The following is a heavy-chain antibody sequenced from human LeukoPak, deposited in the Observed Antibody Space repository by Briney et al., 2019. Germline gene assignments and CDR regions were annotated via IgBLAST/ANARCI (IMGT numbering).Heavy chain of an antibody. Sequence: ASVKVSCKASGYTFTDYYVYWVRQAPGQGLEWMGWINPNSGDTNYAQKFQGRVTMTRDTSISTAYMDLSSLRSDDTAMYYCARGYIVGATTRLDWFDPWGQGTLVTVSS. V-gene: IGHV1-2*02. D-gene: IGHD1-26*01. J-gene: IGHJ5*02. CDR2: INPNSGDT. CDR3: ARGYIVGATTRLDWFDP. CDR1: GYTFTDYY.